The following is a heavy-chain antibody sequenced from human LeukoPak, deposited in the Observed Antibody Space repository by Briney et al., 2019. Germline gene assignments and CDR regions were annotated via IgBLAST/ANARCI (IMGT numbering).Heavy chain of an antibody. Sequence: PGGPLRPSYGASEFTFSSCAMHWVRQAPGKGLEYVSAFRSNGGTTYYANSVKGRFTISREDSHNTRYLQMGSLRAEEMAVYYCARGDGYCNWALDYWGEGTLVTVSS. CDR3: ARGDGYCNWALDY. J-gene: IGHJ4*02. V-gene: IGHV3-64*01. D-gene: IGHD7-27*01. CDR1: EFTFSSCA. CDR2: FRSNGGTT.